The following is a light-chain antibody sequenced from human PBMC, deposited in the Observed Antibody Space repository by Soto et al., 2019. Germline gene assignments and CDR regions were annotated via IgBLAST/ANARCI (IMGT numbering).Light chain of an antibody. CDR3: QQYHNSPLP. V-gene: IGKV3D-15*01. CDR1: QSVNSN. Sequence: EIGMTQYTDTLSVSPGERATLSCRASQSVNSNLAWYQQKPGQAPRVLIYGASSRTTGIPDRFSGSGSGTDFTLTISRLEPEDFAVYYCQQYHNSPLPFGQGTKVDI. J-gene: IGKJ1*01. CDR2: GAS.